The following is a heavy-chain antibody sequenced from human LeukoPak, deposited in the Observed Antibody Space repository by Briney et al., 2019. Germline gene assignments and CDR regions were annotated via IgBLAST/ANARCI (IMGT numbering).Heavy chain of an antibody. D-gene: IGHD3-10*01. CDR1: GGSISSYY. V-gene: IGHV4-4*07. CDR3: ARDRLGEFYYGSGSYYNAGSYWFDP. J-gene: IGHJ5*02. CDR2: IYTSGST. Sequence: PSETLSLTCTVSGGSISSYYWSWIRQPAGKGLEWIGRIYTSGSTNYNPSLKSRVTMSVDTSKNQFSLKLSSVTAADTAAYYCARDRLGEFYYGSGSYYNAGSYWFDPWGQGTLVTVSS.